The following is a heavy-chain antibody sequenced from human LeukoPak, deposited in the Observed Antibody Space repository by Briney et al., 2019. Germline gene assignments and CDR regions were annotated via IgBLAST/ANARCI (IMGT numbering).Heavy chain of an antibody. CDR3: ARGLPGIAVAGTFDY. Sequence: SETLSLTCTVSGGSVSSGSYYWSWIRQPPGKGLEWIGYIYYSGSTNYNPSLKSRVTISVDTSKNQFSLKLSSVTAADTAVYYCARGLPGIAVAGTFDYWGQGTLVTVSS. J-gene: IGHJ4*02. CDR2: IYYSGST. CDR1: GGSVSSGSYY. D-gene: IGHD6-19*01. V-gene: IGHV4-61*01.